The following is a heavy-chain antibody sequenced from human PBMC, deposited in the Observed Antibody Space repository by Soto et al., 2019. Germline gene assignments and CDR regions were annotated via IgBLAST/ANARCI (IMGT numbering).Heavy chain of an antibody. CDR2: IIPILGIA. J-gene: IGHJ4*02. CDR1: GGTFSIYT. D-gene: IGHD3-22*01. Sequence: SVKVSCKASGGTFSIYTISWVRQAPGQGLEWMGRIIPILGIANYAQKFQGRVTITADKSTSTAYMELSSLRSEDTAVYYCAISRRGYDSSGYYKPWDYWGQGTLVTVSS. V-gene: IGHV1-69*02. CDR3: AISRRGYDSSGYYKPWDY.